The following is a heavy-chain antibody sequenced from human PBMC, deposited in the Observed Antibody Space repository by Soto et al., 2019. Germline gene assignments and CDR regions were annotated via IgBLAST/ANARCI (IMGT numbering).Heavy chain of an antibody. V-gene: IGHV4-59*01. D-gene: IGHD3-9*01. Sequence: SETLSLTCTVSGGSISSYYWSWIRQPPGKGLEWIGYIYYSGSTNYNPSLKSRVTISVDTSKNQFSLKLSSVTAADTAVYYCARVGAFDWLSEGHYFDYWGQGTLVTVSS. CDR1: GGSISSYY. CDR3: ARVGAFDWLSEGHYFDY. J-gene: IGHJ4*02. CDR2: IYYSGST.